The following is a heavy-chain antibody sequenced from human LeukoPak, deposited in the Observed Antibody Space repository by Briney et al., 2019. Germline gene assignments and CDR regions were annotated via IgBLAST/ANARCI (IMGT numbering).Heavy chain of an antibody. V-gene: IGHV3-11*04. D-gene: IGHD3-10*01. Sequence: PGGSLRLSCAASGFTVSSNYMSWVRQAPGKGLEWVSYISGSGSTKYYAESVKGRFTISRDNAKNSLYLQMNSLRAEDTAVYYCARRFYYGSGYYGMDVWGQGTTVTVSS. J-gene: IGHJ6*02. CDR1: GFTVSSNY. CDR2: ISGSGSTK. CDR3: ARRFYYGSGYYGMDV.